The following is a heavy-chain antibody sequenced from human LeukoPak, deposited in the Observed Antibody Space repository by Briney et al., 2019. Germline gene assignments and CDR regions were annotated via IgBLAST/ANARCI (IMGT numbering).Heavy chain of an antibody. D-gene: IGHD5-12*01. V-gene: IGHV4-34*01. Sequence: PSETLSLTCAVYGGSFSGYYWSWIRQPPGKGLEWIGEINHSGSTYYNPSLKSRVTISVDTSKNQFSLKLSSVTAADTAVYYCASRVADDYRGYYYYYYGMDVWGQGTTVTVSS. CDR1: GGSFSGYY. CDR2: INHSGST. J-gene: IGHJ6*02. CDR3: ASRVADDYRGYYYYYYGMDV.